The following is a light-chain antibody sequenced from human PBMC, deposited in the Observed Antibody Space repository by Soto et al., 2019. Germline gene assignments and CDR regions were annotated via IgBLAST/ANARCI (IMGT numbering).Light chain of an antibody. CDR2: GAS. V-gene: IGKV3-15*01. Sequence: EIVMTQSPATLSVSPGERATLSCRASQSVSSNLAWYQQKPGQAPRLLIYGASTRATGIPVRFSGNGSGTEFTLTISSLQSGDFATYYCQQYSSRSTFGQGTKVDIK. CDR1: QSVSSN. CDR3: QQYSSRST. J-gene: IGKJ1*01.